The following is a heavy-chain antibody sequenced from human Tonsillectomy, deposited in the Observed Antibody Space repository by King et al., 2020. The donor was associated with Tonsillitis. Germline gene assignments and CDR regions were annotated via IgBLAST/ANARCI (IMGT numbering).Heavy chain of an antibody. Sequence: VQLVESGGGVVQPGRSLRLSCAASGFTFSSYGMHWVRQAPGKGLEWVAVVSYDGSNKYYADSVKGRFTISRDNSKNTLYLQMNSLRAEDTAVYYCAKGEGAYYYYGMDVWGQGTTVTVSS. D-gene: IGHD3-16*01. V-gene: IGHV3-30*18. J-gene: IGHJ6*02. CDR2: VSYDGSNK. CDR3: AKGEGAYYYYGMDV. CDR1: GFTFSSYG.